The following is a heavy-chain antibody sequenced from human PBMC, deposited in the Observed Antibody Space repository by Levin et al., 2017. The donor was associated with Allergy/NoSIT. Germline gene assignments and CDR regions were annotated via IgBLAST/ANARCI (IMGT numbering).Heavy chain of an antibody. CDR2: FDPEDGET. J-gene: IGHJ5*02. CDR1: GYTLTELS. CDR3: ATGFVSGYAWFDP. V-gene: IGHV1-24*01. Sequence: PGGSLRLSCKVSGYTLTELSMHWVRQAPGKGLEWMGGFDPEDGETIYAQKFQGRVTMTEDTSTDTAYMELSSLRFEDTAVYYCATGFVSGYAWFDPWGQGTLVTVSS. D-gene: IGHD3-16*01.